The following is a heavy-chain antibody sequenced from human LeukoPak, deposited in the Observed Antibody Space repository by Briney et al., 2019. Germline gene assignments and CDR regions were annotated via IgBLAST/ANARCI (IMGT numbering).Heavy chain of an antibody. CDR3: ARARSGPYGSGSLDAFDI. CDR2: IIPMFDTA. V-gene: IGHV1-69*06. Sequence: GSSVKVSCKASGGTFSSYPISWVRQAPGQGLEWMGGIIPMFDTADFAQKFQGRVTITADTSTSTAYMQLSSLRSVDTAVYYCARARSGPYGSGSLDAFDIWGQGTMVTVSS. J-gene: IGHJ3*02. D-gene: IGHD3-10*01. CDR1: GGTFSSYP.